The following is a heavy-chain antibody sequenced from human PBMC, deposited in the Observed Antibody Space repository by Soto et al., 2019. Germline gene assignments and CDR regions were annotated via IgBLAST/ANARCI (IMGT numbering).Heavy chain of an antibody. CDR3: AKEYCASTSCNFDH. CDR2: ISGSGAST. CDR1: GFTFSNYA. J-gene: IGHJ4*02. Sequence: EVQLLESGGGLVQPGGSLRLSCAASGFTFSNYAMSWVRQASGKGLEWVSAISGSGASTYYADSVKGRFTISRDNSKNTLYLQMNSLRAEDTAVYYCAKEYCASTSCNFDHWGQGTLVTVSS. D-gene: IGHD2-2*01. V-gene: IGHV3-23*01.